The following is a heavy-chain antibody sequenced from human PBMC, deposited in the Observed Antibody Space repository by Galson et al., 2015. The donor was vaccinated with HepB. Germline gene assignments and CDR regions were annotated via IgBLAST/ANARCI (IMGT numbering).Heavy chain of an antibody. J-gene: IGHJ4*02. CDR2: IIPIFGTA. Sequence: SVKVSCKASGGTFSSYAISWVRQAPGQGLEWMGGIIPIFGTANYAQKFQGRVTITADESTSTAYMELSSLRSEDTAVYYCASGGAGFWSGYYTGGFPTGFDYWGQGTLVTVSS. D-gene: IGHD3-3*01. V-gene: IGHV1-69*13. CDR3: ASGGAGFWSGYYTGGFPTGFDY. CDR1: GGTFSSYA.